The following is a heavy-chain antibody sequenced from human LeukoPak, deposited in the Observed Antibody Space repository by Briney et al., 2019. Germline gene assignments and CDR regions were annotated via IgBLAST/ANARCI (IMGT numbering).Heavy chain of an antibody. J-gene: IGHJ2*01. Sequence: GGSLRLSCAASGFTFSSYWMHWVRQAPGKGLVWVSRINSDGSSTSYADSVKGRFTISRDNAKNTLYLQMNSLRAEDKAMYYCVRAPPYCGGDCSDWYFDLWGRGTLVTVSS. CDR1: GFTFSSYW. V-gene: IGHV3-74*01. CDR2: INSDGSST. CDR3: VRAPPYCGGDCSDWYFDL. D-gene: IGHD2-21*02.